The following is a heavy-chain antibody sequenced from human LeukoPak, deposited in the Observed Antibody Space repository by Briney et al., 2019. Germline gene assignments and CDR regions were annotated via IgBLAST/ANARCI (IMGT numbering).Heavy chain of an antibody. D-gene: IGHD1-1*01. V-gene: IGHV4-39*07. J-gene: IGHJ5*02. CDR1: GDSISSNTYF. Sequence: SETLSLTCSVSGDSISSNTYFWGWIRQPPGMGLEWIGSVSYSGKTYYNPSLKSRVTISVDTSKNQFSLKLPSVTAADTAVYYCARDGSEPLLSRFDPWGQGTLVTVSS. CDR3: ARDGSEPLLSRFDP. CDR2: VSYSGKT.